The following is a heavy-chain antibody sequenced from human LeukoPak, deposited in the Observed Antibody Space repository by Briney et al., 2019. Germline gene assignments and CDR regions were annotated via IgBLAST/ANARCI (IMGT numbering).Heavy chain of an antibody. D-gene: IGHD3-22*01. CDR2: FSGSGGDT. Sequence: GGSLRLSCAASGFTFSSYAMSWVRQAPGKGLEWVSAFSGSGGDTYYADSVKGRFTISRDNSKNTLYLQMNSLRAEDTAVYYCAKVPDMIVVMYYFDYWGQGTLVTVSS. J-gene: IGHJ4*02. CDR1: GFTFSSYA. CDR3: AKVPDMIVVMYYFDY. V-gene: IGHV3-23*01.